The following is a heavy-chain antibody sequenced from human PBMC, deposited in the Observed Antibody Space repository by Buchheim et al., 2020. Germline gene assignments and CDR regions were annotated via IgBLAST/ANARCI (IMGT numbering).Heavy chain of an antibody. Sequence: QVQLVQSGAEVKKPGASVILSCKASGYTFTSNAIHWVRQAPGQGLEWMGWINAGNGNTKSAQRFQDRVTITRDTSANTAYMELSGLQSEDTAVYYCARGTYSSWTDQFDYWGQGTL. J-gene: IGHJ4*02. CDR1: GYTFTSNA. CDR3: ARGTYSSWTDQFDY. D-gene: IGHD3-22*01. CDR2: INAGNGNT. V-gene: IGHV1-3*01.